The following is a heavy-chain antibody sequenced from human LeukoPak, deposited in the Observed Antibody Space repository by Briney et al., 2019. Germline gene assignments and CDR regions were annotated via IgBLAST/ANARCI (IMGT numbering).Heavy chain of an antibody. Sequence: PSETLSLTCAVYGGSFSGYYWSWIRQPPGKGLEWIGEINHSGSTNYNPSLKSRVTISVDTSKNQFSLKLSSVTAADTAVYYCARGPRTNYGDYASQYYGMDVWGQGTTVTVSS. CDR2: INHSGST. CDR3: ARGPRTNYGDYASQYYGMDV. D-gene: IGHD4-17*01. J-gene: IGHJ6*02. CDR1: GGSFSGYY. V-gene: IGHV4-34*01.